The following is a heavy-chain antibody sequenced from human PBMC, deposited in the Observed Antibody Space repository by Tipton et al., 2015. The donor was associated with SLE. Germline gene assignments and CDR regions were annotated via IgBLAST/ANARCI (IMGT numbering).Heavy chain of an antibody. CDR1: GFTFNNHW. CDR3: ARDWLAYYYGSGNDWH. D-gene: IGHD3-10*01. Sequence: SLRLSCAASGFTFNNHWMSWVRQAPGKGLEWVANIKQDGSETYYVDSVRGRFTISRDNAKNSLYLQMNSLRAEDTAVYFCARDWLAYYYGSGNDWHWGQGTQVTVSS. V-gene: IGHV3-7*01. J-gene: IGHJ4*02. CDR2: IKQDGSET.